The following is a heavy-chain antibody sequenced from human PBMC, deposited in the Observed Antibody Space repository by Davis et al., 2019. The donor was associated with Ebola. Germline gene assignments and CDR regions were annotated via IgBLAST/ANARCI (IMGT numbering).Heavy chain of an antibody. CDR3: AKESIIYGMDV. CDR2: ISGSGGST. V-gene: IGHV3-23*01. J-gene: IGHJ6*02. CDR1: VITFSSYA. D-gene: IGHD3-16*01. Sequence: GGSLRLSCADSVITFSSYAMSWVRQAPGKGLEWVSAISGSGGSTYYADSVKGRFTISRDNSKNTLYLQVNSLRAEDTAVYYCAKESIIYGMDVWGQGTTVTVSS.